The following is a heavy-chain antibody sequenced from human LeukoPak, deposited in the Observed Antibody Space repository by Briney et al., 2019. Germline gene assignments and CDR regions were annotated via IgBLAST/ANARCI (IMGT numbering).Heavy chain of an antibody. CDR1: GFTFSSYW. J-gene: IGHJ4*02. Sequence: GSLRLSCAASGFTFSSYWMHWVRQNPPKGLVWVSRINSDGSSTSHADSVKGRFTISRDNAKNTLYLQMNSLGAEDTAVYYCARDLLTGFDYWGQGTLVTVSS. CDR2: INSDGSST. V-gene: IGHV3-74*01. CDR3: ARDLLTGFDY. D-gene: IGHD1-20*01.